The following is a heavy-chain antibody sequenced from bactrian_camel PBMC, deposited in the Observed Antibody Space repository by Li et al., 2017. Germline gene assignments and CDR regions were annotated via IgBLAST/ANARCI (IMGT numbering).Heavy chain of an antibody. CDR3: SAYALCDKWFPMESYY. CDR1: GFMFSSSY. Sequence: QLVESGGGLVQPGGSLRLSCAASGFMFSSSYMNWVRQGPGKALEWVAVSIGGPYSTTYYADSVKGRFTVSQDSAKTTVHLQMSDLKPEDTAMYRCSAYALCDKWFPMESYYLAQGTQVTVS. J-gene: IGHJ4*01. CDR2: SIGGPYSTT. V-gene: IGHV3S25*01. D-gene: IGHD1*01.